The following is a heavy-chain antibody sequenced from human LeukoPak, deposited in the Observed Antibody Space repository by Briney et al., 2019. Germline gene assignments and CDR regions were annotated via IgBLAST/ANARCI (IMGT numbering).Heavy chain of an antibody. D-gene: IGHD6-13*01. CDR1: GFTFGDYA. CDR2: IRSKAYGGTT. V-gene: IGHV3-49*03. Sequence: VPPGRSLRLSCTASGFTFGDYAMSWFRQAPGKGLEWVGFIRSKAYGGTTEYAASVKGRFTISRDDSKSIAYLQMNSLKTEDTAVYYCTGAGTALVYYYYYYMDVWGKGTTVTVSS. CDR3: TGAGTALVYYYYYYMDV. J-gene: IGHJ6*03.